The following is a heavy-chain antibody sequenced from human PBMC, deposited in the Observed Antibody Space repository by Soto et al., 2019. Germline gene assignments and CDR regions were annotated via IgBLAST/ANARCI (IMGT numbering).Heavy chain of an antibody. CDR1: GFTFSSYW. CDR2: INSDGSST. D-gene: IGHD4-4*01. CDR3: ARAPGTTVAYYYYGMDV. V-gene: IGHV3-74*01. J-gene: IGHJ6*02. Sequence: PGGSLRLSCAASGFTFSSYWMHWVRQAPGKGLVWVSRINSDGSSTSYADSVKGRFTISRDNAKNTLYLQMNSLRAEDTAVYYCARAPGTTVAYYYYGMDVWGQGTTVTVS.